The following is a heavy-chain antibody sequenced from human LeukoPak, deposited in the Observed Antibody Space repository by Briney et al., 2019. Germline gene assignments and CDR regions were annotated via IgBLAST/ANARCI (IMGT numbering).Heavy chain of an antibody. D-gene: IGHD2-15*01. J-gene: IGHJ4*02. CDR2: ISYDGSNK. Sequence: RGSLRLSCAASGFTFSSYGMHWVRQAPGKGLEWVAVISYDGSNKYYADSVKGRFTISRDNSKNTLYLQMNSLRAEDTAVYYCASLYCSGGSCYPAVDYWGQGTLVTVSS. V-gene: IGHV3-30*03. CDR3: ASLYCSGGSCYPAVDY. CDR1: GFTFSSYG.